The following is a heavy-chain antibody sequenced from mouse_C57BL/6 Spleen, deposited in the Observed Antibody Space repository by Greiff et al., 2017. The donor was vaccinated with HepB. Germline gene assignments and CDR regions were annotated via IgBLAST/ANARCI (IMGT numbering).Heavy chain of an antibody. CDR3: ARRSESITAVVAHFDY. J-gene: IGHJ2*01. CDR2: ILPGSGST. CDR1: GYTFTGYW. V-gene: IGHV1-9*01. Sequence: QVQLQQSGAELMKPGASVKLSCKATGYTFTGYWIEWVKQRPGHGLEWIGEILPGSGSTNYNEKFKGKATFNADTSSNTDYMQLSRRTTEDAAIYYCARRSESITAVVAHFDYWGQGTTLTVSS. D-gene: IGHD1-1*01.